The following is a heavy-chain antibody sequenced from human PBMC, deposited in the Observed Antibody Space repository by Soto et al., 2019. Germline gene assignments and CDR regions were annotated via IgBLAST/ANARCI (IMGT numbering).Heavy chain of an antibody. V-gene: IGHV1-69*13. D-gene: IGHD3-22*01. Sequence: SVKVSCKASGYTFTGYYMHWVRQAPGQGLEWMGGIIPIFGTANYAQKFQGRVTITADESTSTAYMELSSLRSEDTAVYYCARDTKYYYDSSGYYSGIDYWGQGTLVTVSS. CDR3: ARDTKYYYDSSGYYSGIDY. CDR2: IIPIFGTA. CDR1: GYTFTGYY. J-gene: IGHJ4*02.